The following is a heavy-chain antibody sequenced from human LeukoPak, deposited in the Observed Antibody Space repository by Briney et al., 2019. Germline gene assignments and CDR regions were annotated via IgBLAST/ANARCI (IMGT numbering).Heavy chain of an antibody. J-gene: IGHJ4*02. D-gene: IGHD6-19*01. V-gene: IGHV4-4*02. Sequence: GSLRLSCAASGFTVSSNYMSWVRQAPGKGLEWIGTIFHSGSTYYNPSLKSRVTISVDRSKNQFSLKLSSVTAADTAVYYCARDTPLGSSGWYIWGQGTLVTVSS. CDR1: GFTVSSNY. CDR3: ARDTPLGSSGWYI. CDR2: IFHSGST.